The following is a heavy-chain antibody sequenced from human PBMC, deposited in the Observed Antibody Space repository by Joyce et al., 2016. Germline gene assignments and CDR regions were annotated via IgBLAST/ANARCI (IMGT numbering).Heavy chain of an antibody. J-gene: IGHJ6*03. CDR1: GGSFRTFG. Sequence: QVQLVQSGGEVKETGSSVKVSCKASGGSFRTFGINWVRQVPRQGLEGIGGIIPTIETTNYGQSFLGSLNITADKSTSTVYMELGSLRSDDTAVYFCAKVVVGATGFYYHYMDVWGKGTTVTVSS. D-gene: IGHD1-26*01. V-gene: IGHV1-69*06. CDR3: AKVVVGATGFYYHYMDV. CDR2: IIPTIETT.